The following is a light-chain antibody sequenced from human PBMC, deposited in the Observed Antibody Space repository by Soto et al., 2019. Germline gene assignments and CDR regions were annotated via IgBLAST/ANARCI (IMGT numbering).Light chain of an antibody. Sequence: QPASVSGSPGQSITISCTGTSGDIGSYNRVSWYQQHPGKAPKLMIYGVSNRPSGVSNRFSGSKSGNAASLTISGLQAEDEADYYCSSYTSYTTLWVFGGGTKLTVL. CDR2: GVS. J-gene: IGLJ3*02. CDR1: SGDIGSYNR. CDR3: SSYTSYTTLWV. V-gene: IGLV2-14*01.